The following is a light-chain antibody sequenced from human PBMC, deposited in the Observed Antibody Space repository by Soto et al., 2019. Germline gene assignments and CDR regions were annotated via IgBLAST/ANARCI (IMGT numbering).Light chain of an antibody. J-gene: IGKJ4*01. Sequence: DIVLTQPPGTLSLSPGERATLSCRASQSVSSSYLAWYQQKPGQAPRLLIYGASIRATGIPDRFSGSGSGTDFTLTISRLEPEDFAVYYCQQYGSSPLTFGGGTKVESK. CDR3: QQYGSSPLT. V-gene: IGKV3-20*01. CDR2: GAS. CDR1: QSVSSSY.